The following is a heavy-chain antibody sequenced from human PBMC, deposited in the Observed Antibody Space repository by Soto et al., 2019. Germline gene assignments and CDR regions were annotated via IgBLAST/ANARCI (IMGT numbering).Heavy chain of an antibody. Sequence: SVKVSCKASGGTFSSYAISWVRQAPGQGLEWMGGIIPIFGTANYAQKFQGRVTITADKSTSTAYMELSSLRSEDTAVYYCANGYGSGISALDNWFDPWGQGTLVTVSS. D-gene: IGHD3-10*01. CDR3: ANGYGSGISALDNWFDP. CDR1: GGTFSSYA. J-gene: IGHJ5*02. V-gene: IGHV1-69*06. CDR2: IIPIFGTA.